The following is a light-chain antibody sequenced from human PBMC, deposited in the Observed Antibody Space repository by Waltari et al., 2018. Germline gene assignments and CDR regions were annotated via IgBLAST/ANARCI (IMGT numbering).Light chain of an antibody. CDR3: HSRDASGVGGT. J-gene: IGLJ2*01. CDR1: RLRSYY. V-gene: IGLV3-19*01. CDR2: DKN. Sequence: TQDPAVSVAVGQTVRITCQGDRLRSYYASWYRQRPGQAPILVMYDKNNPPSGVPDRFSGSSPDNTASLTITGAQAEDEAYYYCHSRDASGVGGTFGGGTKLTVL.